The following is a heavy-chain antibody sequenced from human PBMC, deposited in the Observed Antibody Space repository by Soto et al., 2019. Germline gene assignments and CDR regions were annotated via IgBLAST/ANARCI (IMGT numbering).Heavy chain of an antibody. CDR1: GGSVSSGSYY. J-gene: IGHJ6*02. Sequence: SETLSLTCTVSGGSVSSGSYYWSWIRQPPGKGLEWSGYIYYSGSTNYNPSLKSRVTISVDTSKNQFSLKLSSVTAADTAVYYCARDRVSYCSGGSCYVPYGMDVWGQGTTVTVSS. CDR3: ARDRVSYCSGGSCYVPYGMDV. V-gene: IGHV4-61*01. CDR2: IYYSGST. D-gene: IGHD2-15*01.